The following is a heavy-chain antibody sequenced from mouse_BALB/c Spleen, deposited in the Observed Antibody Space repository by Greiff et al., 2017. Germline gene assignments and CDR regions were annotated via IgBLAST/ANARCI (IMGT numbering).Heavy chain of an antibody. J-gene: IGHJ2*01. CDR3: ARSSGYAGFDY. CDR2: ISYSGST. CDR1: GYSITSDYA. D-gene: IGHD3-1*01. V-gene: IGHV3-2*02. Sequence: VQLQQSGPGLVKPSQSLSLTCTVTGYSITSDYAWNWIRQFPGNKLEWMGYISYSGSTSYNPSLKSRISITRDTSKNQFFLQLNSVTTEDTATYYCARSSGYAGFDYWGQGTTLTVSS.